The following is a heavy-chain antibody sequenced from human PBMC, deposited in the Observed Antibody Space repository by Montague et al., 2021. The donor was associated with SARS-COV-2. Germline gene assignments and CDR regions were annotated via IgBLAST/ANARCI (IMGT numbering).Heavy chain of an antibody. CDR3: ARDRGYFDWLFHSDYYYYGMDV. V-gene: IGHV4-31*03. J-gene: IGHJ6*02. D-gene: IGHD3-9*01. CDR1: GGPISSGGYY. CDR2: IYYSGST. Sequence: TLSLTCTVSGGPISSGGYYWSWIRQHPGKGLEWIGYIYYSGSTYYNPSLKSRVTISVDTSENQFSLKLSSVTAADTAVYYCARDRGYFDWLFHSDYYYYGMDVWGQGTTVTVSS.